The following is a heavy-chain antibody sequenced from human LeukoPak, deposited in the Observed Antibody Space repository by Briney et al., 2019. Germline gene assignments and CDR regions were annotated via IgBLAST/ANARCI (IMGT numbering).Heavy chain of an antibody. CDR3: AKDRGRVDTAMFN. J-gene: IGHJ4*02. V-gene: IGHV3-30*02. CDR1: GFTFSSYG. D-gene: IGHD5-18*01. CDR2: IRYDGSNK. Sequence: GGSLRPSCAASGFTFSSYGMHWVRQAPGKGLEWVAFIRYDGSNKYYADSVKGRFTISRDNSKNTLYLQMNSLRAEDTAVYYCAKDRGRVDTAMFNWGQGTLVTVSS.